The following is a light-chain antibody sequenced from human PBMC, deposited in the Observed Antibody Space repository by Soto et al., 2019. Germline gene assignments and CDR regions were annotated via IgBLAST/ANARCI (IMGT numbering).Light chain of an antibody. J-gene: IGLJ2*01. CDR1: SGHSSYA. CDR3: QTWGTGIGV. CDR2: LNSDGSH. Sequence: QSVLTQSSSASASLGASVKLTCTLSSGHSSYAIAWHQQQPEKGPRYLMKLNSDGSHNKGDGIPDRFSGSSSGAERYLTISSLQYEDEADYYCQTWGTGIGVFGGGTQLTVL. V-gene: IGLV4-69*01.